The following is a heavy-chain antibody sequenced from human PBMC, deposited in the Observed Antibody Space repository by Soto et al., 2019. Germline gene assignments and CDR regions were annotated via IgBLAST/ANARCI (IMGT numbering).Heavy chain of an antibody. D-gene: IGHD2-2*01. V-gene: IGHV1-8*01. CDR3: ARFVRHQLPTIDF. J-gene: IGHJ4*02. Sequence: QVQLVQSGAEVKEPGASVRVSCKASGYTFTSYDINWVRQATGQGLEWMGWMNPESRNTGYAQEFQGRVTMTRDTAISTAYMELTSLRSEDTAVYYCARFVRHQLPTIDFSGQGTLVTVYS. CDR2: MNPESRNT. CDR1: GYTFTSYD.